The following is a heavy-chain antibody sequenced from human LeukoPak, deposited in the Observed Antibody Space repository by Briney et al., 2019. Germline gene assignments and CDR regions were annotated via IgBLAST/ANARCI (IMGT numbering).Heavy chain of an antibody. CDR2: INPNSGGT. CDR3: ARGIAYCSSTSCYTQEYYYGMDV. Sequence: ASVKVSCKASGYTFTGYYMHWVRQAPGQGVEWMGWINPNSGGTNYAQKFQGRVTMTRDTSISTAYMELSRLRSDDTAVYYCARGIAYCSSTSCYTQEYYYGMDVWGQGTTVTVSS. J-gene: IGHJ6*02. V-gene: IGHV1-2*02. CDR1: GYTFTGYY. D-gene: IGHD2-2*02.